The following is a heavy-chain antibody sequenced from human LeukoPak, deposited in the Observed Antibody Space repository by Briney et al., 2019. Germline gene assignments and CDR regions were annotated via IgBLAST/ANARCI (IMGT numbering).Heavy chain of an antibody. V-gene: IGHV4-39*07. Sequence: SETLSLTCTVSGGSISSSSYYWGWIRQPPGKGLEWIGSIYYSGSTYYNPSLKSRVTISVDTFKNQFSLKLSSVTAADTAVYYCARVVDILTGDWFDPWGQGTLVTVSS. CDR2: IYYSGST. J-gene: IGHJ5*02. CDR1: GGSISSSSYY. D-gene: IGHD3-9*01. CDR3: ARVVDILTGDWFDP.